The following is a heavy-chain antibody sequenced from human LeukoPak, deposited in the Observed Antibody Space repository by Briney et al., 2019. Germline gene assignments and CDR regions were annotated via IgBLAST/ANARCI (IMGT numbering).Heavy chain of an antibody. CDR1: GGSISSSSYY. J-gene: IGHJ4*01. CDR3: ARRRVRGARDY. Sequence: PSETLSLTCTVSGGSISSSSYYWGWIRQPPGKGLEWIGSIYYSGSTYYNPSLKSRVTISVDTSKNQFSLKLSSVTAADTAVYYCARRRVRGARDYWGQGTLVTVFS. CDR2: IYYSGST. D-gene: IGHD3-10*01. V-gene: IGHV4-39*01.